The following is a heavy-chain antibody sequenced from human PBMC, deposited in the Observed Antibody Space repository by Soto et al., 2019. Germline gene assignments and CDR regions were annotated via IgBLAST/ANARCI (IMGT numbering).Heavy chain of an antibody. D-gene: IGHD2-15*01. CDR1: GYSFSSYW. V-gene: IGHV5-51*01. CDR2: IYPGDSNV. J-gene: IGHJ5*02. Sequence: GESLKISCRGSGYSFSSYWLGWVRQMPGKGLELMGIIYPGDSNVRYSPSFQGQVTISADKSINTAYLQWSSLRASDTAIYYCARLSVVGSPWGFAPWGQGTPVTVSS. CDR3: ARLSVVGSPWGFAP.